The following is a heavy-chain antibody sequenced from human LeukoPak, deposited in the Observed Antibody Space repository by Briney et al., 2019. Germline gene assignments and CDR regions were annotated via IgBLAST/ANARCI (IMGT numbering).Heavy chain of an antibody. CDR1: GYSFTSYW. CDR3: ARPYSTGWYPFDY. Sequence: GESLKISCKVSGYSFTSYWIGWVRQMPGKGLEWMGIIYPGDSDTRYSPSFQGQVTISADKSSTTYLQWSTLKASDTAMYYCARPYSTGWYPFDYWGQGTLVTVSS. J-gene: IGHJ4*02. V-gene: IGHV5-51*01. D-gene: IGHD6-19*01. CDR2: IYPGDSDT.